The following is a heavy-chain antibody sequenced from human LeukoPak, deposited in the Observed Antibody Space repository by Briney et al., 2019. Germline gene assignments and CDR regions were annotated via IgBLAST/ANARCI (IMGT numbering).Heavy chain of an antibody. CDR2: INPSGGNT. D-gene: IGHD3-10*01. V-gene: IGHV1-46*01. CDR3: ARDRARSRYYFDY. Sequence: ASVKVSCKASGYTFTSYYMHWVRQAPGQGLEWMGIINPSGGNTSYAQKFQGRVTMTRDMSTSTVYMELGSLRSEDTAVYYCARDRARSRYYFDYWGQGTLVTVSS. CDR1: GYTFTSYY. J-gene: IGHJ4*02.